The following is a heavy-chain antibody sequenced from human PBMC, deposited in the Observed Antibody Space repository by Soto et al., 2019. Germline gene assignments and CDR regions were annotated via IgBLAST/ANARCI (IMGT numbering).Heavy chain of an antibody. V-gene: IGHV4-59*01. D-gene: IGHD2-2*01. CDR3: ARTYCSSTSCYFDY. Sequence: SETLSLTCTVSGGSISSCYWSWFRQPPGKGLEWIGYIYYSGSTNYNPSLKSRVTISVDTSKNQFSLKLSSVTAADTAVYYCARTYCSSTSCYFDYWGQGTLVTVSS. CDR1: GGSISSCY. J-gene: IGHJ4*02. CDR2: IYYSGST.